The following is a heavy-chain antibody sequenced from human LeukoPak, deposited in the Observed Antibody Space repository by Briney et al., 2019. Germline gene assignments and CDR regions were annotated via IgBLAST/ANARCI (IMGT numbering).Heavy chain of an antibody. V-gene: IGHV4-59*01. Sequence: PSETLSLTCTVSGGSISSYYWSWIRQPPGKGLEWIGYIYYSGSTNYNPSLKSRLTISVDTSKNQFSLRLSSVTAADTAVYYCARAQRGYYYDTSGYAYAFDIWGQGTMVTVSS. CDR2: IYYSGST. D-gene: IGHD3-22*01. CDR1: GGSISSYY. CDR3: ARAQRGYYYDTSGYAYAFDI. J-gene: IGHJ3*02.